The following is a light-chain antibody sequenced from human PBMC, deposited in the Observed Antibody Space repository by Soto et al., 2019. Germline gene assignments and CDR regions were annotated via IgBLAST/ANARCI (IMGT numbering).Light chain of an antibody. Sequence: QSGLTQPPSASGTPGQIITISCAGSRSNIGNNIVTWYQQLPGTAPKVVIYRTEQRPSGVPDRFSGSKSGTSASLAISGLQPEDEADYYCVTWHSSVSVAFGGGTKLTVL. CDR3: VTWHSSVSVA. J-gene: IGLJ2*01. CDR2: RTE. CDR1: RSNIGNNI. V-gene: IGLV1-44*01.